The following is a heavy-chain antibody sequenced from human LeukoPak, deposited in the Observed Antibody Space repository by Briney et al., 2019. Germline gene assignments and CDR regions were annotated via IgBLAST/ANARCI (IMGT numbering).Heavy chain of an antibody. CDR3: ARHYVFVWGGSSFDY. Sequence: SETLSLTCTVSGVSISSYYWSWVRQPPGKGLEWLGYFYYNGATNYNPSLETRVTISLDTPKSQFSLELKSVTASDTAIYYCARHYVFVWGGSSFDYWGPGILVTVSS. CDR1: GVSISSYY. V-gene: IGHV4-59*08. D-gene: IGHD3-16*01. J-gene: IGHJ4*01. CDR2: FYYNGAT.